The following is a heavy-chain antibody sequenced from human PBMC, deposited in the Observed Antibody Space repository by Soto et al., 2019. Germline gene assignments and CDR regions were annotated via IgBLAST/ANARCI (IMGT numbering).Heavy chain of an antibody. Sequence: EVQVLESGGGLAQPGGSLRLSCAVSGLSFSSYAMTWVRQSPGKGLEWVSSISRSGNSTYSADSVRGLFTISRDNSKNSLYLQMNSLRAEDTAVYYCAKDAKILDWLPASYYFDFWGQGTLVTVSS. CDR3: AKDAKILDWLPASYYFDF. CDR1: GLSFSSYA. CDR2: ISRSGNST. J-gene: IGHJ4*02. V-gene: IGHV3-23*01. D-gene: IGHD3-9*01.